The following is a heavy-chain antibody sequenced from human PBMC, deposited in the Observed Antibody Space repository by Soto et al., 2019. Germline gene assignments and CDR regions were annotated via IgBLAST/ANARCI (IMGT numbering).Heavy chain of an antibody. CDR1: GYSFAGYW. CDR2: IDPSDSQT. V-gene: IGHV5-10-1*01. CDR3: ARQIYDSDTGPNFQYYFDS. J-gene: IGHJ4*02. D-gene: IGHD3-22*01. Sequence: GESLKISCKGSGYSFAGYWITWVRQKPGKGLEWMGRIDPSDSQTYYSPSFRGHVTISVTKSITTVFLQWSSLRASDTAMYYCARQIYDSDTGPNFQYYFDSWGQGPPVTVS.